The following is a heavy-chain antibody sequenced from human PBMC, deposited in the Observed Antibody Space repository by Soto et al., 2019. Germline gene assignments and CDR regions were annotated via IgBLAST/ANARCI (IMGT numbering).Heavy chain of an antibody. Sequence: ASVKVSCMAYGYTFTGYYMHRVRQAPGQGLEWMGWINPNSGGTNYAQKFQGWVTMIRDTSISTAYMELSRLRSDDTAVYYCAREIAGKYYYYGMDVWGQGTTVTVSS. J-gene: IGHJ6*02. D-gene: IGHD3-10*01. CDR1: GYTFTGYY. CDR2: INPNSGGT. CDR3: AREIAGKYYYYGMDV. V-gene: IGHV1-2*04.